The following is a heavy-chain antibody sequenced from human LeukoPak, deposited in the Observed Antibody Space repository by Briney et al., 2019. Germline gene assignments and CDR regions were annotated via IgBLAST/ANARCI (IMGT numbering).Heavy chain of an antibody. D-gene: IGHD4/OR15-4a*01. CDR2: INQDGTEK. J-gene: IGHJ4*02. CDR1: GFTFTTYW. V-gene: IGHV3-7*03. CDR3: AKSGLSRFDY. Sequence: GGSLRLSCAASGFTFTTYWMSWVRQAPGKGLEWVANINQDGTEKFYVDSVKGRFTLSRDNPKNSLYLQMNSLRAEDTAVYYCAKSGLSRFDYWGQGTLVTVSS.